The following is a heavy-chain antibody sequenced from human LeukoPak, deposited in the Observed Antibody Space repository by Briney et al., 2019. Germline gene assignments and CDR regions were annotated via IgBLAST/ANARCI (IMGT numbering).Heavy chain of an antibody. J-gene: IGHJ4*02. CDR2: IYYTGST. V-gene: IGHV4-39*07. D-gene: IGHD5-24*01. CDR3: ARSMGTIRPSYFDY. CDR1: GGSISSSSYY. Sequence: MASETLSLTCTVSGGSISSSSYYWGWIRQPPGKGLEWIGTIYYTGSTYYNPSLKSRVTMSVDTSNNQFSPKLTSVTAADTAVYYCARSMGTIRPSYFDYWGQGTLVTVSS.